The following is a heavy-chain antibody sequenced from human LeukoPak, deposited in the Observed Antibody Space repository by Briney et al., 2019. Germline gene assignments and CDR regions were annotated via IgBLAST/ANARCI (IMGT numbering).Heavy chain of an antibody. Sequence: PGGSLRLSCAASGFTFSSYGMHWVRQAPGKGLEWVAVIWYDGSNKYYADSVKGRFTISRDNSKNTLYLQMNSLRAEDTAVYYCARKISCGGDCYSLDHWGQGALVTVSS. D-gene: IGHD2-21*01. J-gene: IGHJ4*02. CDR1: GFTFSSYG. CDR2: IWYDGSNK. V-gene: IGHV3-33*01. CDR3: ARKISCGGDCYSLDH.